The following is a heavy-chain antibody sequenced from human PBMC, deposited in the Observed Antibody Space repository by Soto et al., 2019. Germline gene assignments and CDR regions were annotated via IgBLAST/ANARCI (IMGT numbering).Heavy chain of an antibody. CDR1: GLIFAQYT. V-gene: IGHV3-23*01. Sequence: GGSLRLSCAGSGLIFAQYTMSWVRQAPGKGLEWVSSIYGSASRTFYADSVKGRFTIFRDNSMSMVYLQMNSLRAEDTAVYYCAKDRQPRGPWDIDFWRRATRFTVS. CDR3: AKDRQPRGPWDIDF. J-gene: IGHJ4*02. CDR2: IYGSASRT. D-gene: IGHD1-1*01.